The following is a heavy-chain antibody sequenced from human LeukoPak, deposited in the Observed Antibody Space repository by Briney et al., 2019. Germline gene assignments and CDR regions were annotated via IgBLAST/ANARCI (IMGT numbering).Heavy chain of an antibody. D-gene: IGHD5-24*01. CDR3: ARGSGDGYNFAY. Sequence: PSETLSLTCAVYGGSFSGYYWSWIRQPPGKGLEWIGYIYYSGSTNYNPSLKSRVTISVDTSKNQFSLKLSSVTAADTAVYYCARGSGDGYNFAYWGQGTLVTVSS. CDR1: GGSFSGYY. J-gene: IGHJ4*02. CDR2: IYYSGST. V-gene: IGHV4-59*01.